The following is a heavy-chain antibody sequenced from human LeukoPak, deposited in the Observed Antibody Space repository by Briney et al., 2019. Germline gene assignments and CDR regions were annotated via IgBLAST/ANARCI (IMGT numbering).Heavy chain of an antibody. D-gene: IGHD3-22*01. CDR2: INHSGST. V-gene: IGHV4-34*01. J-gene: IGHJ3*02. Sequence: PSETQSLTRAVYGGSFSGYYWSWIRQPPGKGLEWIGEINHSGSTNYNPSLKSRVTISVDTSKNQFSLKLSSVTAADTAVYYCARSPVSDSSGREPFDIWGQGTMVTVSS. CDR1: GGSFSGYY. CDR3: ARSPVSDSSGREPFDI.